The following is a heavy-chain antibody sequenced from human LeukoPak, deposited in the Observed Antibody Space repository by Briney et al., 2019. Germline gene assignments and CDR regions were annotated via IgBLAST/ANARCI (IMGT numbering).Heavy chain of an antibody. Sequence: GGSLRLSCAASGFTFSSYSMNWVRQAPGKGLEWVSSISSSSSYIYYADSVKGRFTISRDNAKNSLYLQMNSLRAEDTAVYYCARGGYCSGGSCYFDTDYWDQGTLVTVSS. CDR1: GFTFSSYS. J-gene: IGHJ4*02. CDR2: ISSSSSYI. CDR3: ARGGYCSGGSCYFDTDY. D-gene: IGHD2-15*01. V-gene: IGHV3-21*01.